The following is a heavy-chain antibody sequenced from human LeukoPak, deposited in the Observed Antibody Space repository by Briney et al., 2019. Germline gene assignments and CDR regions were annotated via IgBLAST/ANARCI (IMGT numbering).Heavy chain of an antibody. J-gene: IGHJ4*02. Sequence: PGGSLRLSCAASGFTFSSYSMNWVRQAPGKGLEWVSSISSSSYIYYADSVKGRFTISRDNAKNSLYLQMNSLRAEDTAVYYCARDPNYDFTHFDYWGQGTLLTVSS. V-gene: IGHV3-21*01. CDR2: ISSSSYI. CDR1: GFTFSSYS. CDR3: ARDPNYDFTHFDY. D-gene: IGHD3-3*01.